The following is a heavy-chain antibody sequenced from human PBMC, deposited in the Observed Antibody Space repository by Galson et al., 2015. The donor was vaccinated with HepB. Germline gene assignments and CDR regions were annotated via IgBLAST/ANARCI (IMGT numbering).Heavy chain of an antibody. J-gene: IGHJ6*02. Sequence: SLRLSCAVSGFTFDDYAMHWVRQAPGKGLEWVSGITWNSGSIGYADSVKGRFTISRDNAKNSLYLQMNSLRAEDTALYYCAKDKGTYYGSGRVSGMDVRGQGTTVTVSS. CDR3: AKDKGTYYGSGRVSGMDV. CDR1: GFTFDDYA. D-gene: IGHD3-10*01. V-gene: IGHV3-9*01. CDR2: ITWNSGSI.